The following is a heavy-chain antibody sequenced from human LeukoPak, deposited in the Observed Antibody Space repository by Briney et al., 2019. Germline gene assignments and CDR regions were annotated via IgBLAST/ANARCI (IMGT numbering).Heavy chain of an antibody. J-gene: IGHJ5*02. Sequence: TSQTLSLSCAISGDSSSSNGAAWKWIRQSPSRGLEWLGRTYYRSRWYNDYAESVKSRITINPDTSKHQFSLQLNSVTPEDTAAYYCARQIVVVPTAMVKGWFDPWGQGTLVTVSS. D-gene: IGHD2-2*01. CDR1: GDSSSSNGAA. CDR2: TYYRSRWYN. V-gene: IGHV6-1*01. CDR3: ARQIVVVPTAMVKGWFDP.